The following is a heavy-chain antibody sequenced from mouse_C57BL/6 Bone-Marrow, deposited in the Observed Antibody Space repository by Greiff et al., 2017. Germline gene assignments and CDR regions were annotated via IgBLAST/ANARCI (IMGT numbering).Heavy chain of an antibody. V-gene: IGHV1-54*01. CDR3: ARSEDGYWYVDV. D-gene: IGHD2-3*01. Sequence: QVQLMESGAELVRPGTSVKVSCTASGYAFTNYLIEWVKQRPGQGLEWIGVINPGSGGTNYHEKFKGNDTLTSDKSSSTAYMQLSSLTSEDSAVYVCARSEDGYWYVDVWGTGTTVTVPS. CDR2: INPGSGGT. CDR1: GYAFTNYL. J-gene: IGHJ1*03.